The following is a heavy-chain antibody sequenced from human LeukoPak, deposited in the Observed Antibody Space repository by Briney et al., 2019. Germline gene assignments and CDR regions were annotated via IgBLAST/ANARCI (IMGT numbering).Heavy chain of an antibody. CDR2: INHSGST. V-gene: IGHV4-34*01. D-gene: IGHD6-13*01. CDR1: GGSFSGYY. Sequence: PLETLSLTCAVYGGSFSGYYWSWIRQPPGKGLEWIGEINHSGSTNYNPSLKSRVTISVDTSKNQFSLKLSSVTAADTAVYYCASIAAAGKPPYYYYMDVWGKGTTVTVSS. J-gene: IGHJ6*03. CDR3: ASIAAAGKPPYYYYMDV.